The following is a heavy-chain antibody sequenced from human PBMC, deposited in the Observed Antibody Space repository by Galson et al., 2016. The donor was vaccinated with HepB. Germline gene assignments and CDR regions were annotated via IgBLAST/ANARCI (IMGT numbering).Heavy chain of an antibody. CDR3: TRGSYWLLQHGDYFDY. V-gene: IGHV3-33*01. D-gene: IGHD1-26*01. CDR1: GFTFSNYG. Sequence: SLRLSCAASGFTFSNYGMHWVRQAPGKGLEWVAIIWYDGSKKYYADSVKGRFTISGDNYKNTLYLQMNSLRAEDTAVYYCTRGSYWLLQHGDYFDYWGQGALVTVTS. J-gene: IGHJ4*02. CDR2: IWYDGSKK.